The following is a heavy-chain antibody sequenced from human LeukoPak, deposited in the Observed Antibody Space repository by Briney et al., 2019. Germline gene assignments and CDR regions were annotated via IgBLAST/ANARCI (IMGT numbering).Heavy chain of an antibody. CDR1: GGTFSSYA. Sequence: GASVKVSCTASGGTFSSYAISWVRQAPGQGLEWMGGIIPIFGTANYAQKFQGRVTTTADESTSTAYMELSSLRSEDTAVYHCARKGGSRPNDAFDIWGQGTKVTVSS. CDR2: IIPIFGTA. V-gene: IGHV1-69*13. J-gene: IGHJ3*02. CDR3: ARKGGSRPNDAFDI. D-gene: IGHD2-15*01.